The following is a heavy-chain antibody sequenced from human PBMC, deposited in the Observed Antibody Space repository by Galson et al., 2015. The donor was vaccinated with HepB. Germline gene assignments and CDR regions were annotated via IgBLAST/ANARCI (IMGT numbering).Heavy chain of an antibody. Sequence: SLRLSCAASGFTFSNYGMHWVRQAPGKGLEWVAVIWYDGSYKFYGDSVKGRFTISRDNSQNTLLLEMHSLRVEDTAVYYCVRDQWQINACDLWGQGTLVTVSS. CDR1: GFTFSNYG. D-gene: IGHD6-19*01. V-gene: IGHV3-33*01. CDR2: IWYDGSYK. CDR3: VRDQWQINACDL. J-gene: IGHJ3*01.